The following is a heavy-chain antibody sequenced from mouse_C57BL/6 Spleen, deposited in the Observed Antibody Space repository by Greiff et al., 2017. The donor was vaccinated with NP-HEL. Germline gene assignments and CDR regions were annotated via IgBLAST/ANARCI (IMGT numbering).Heavy chain of an antibody. Sequence: QVQLQQPGAELVRPGSSVKLSCKASGYTFTSYWMHWVKQRPIQGLEWIGNIDPSDSETHYNQKFKDKATLTVDKSSSTAYMQLSSLTSEGSAVYYCARDDYGSSHGYFDVWGKVTTVTVSS. D-gene: IGHD1-1*01. CDR2: IDPSDSET. CDR3: ARDDYGSSHGYFDV. CDR1: GYTFTSYW. V-gene: IGHV1-52*01. J-gene: IGHJ1*03.